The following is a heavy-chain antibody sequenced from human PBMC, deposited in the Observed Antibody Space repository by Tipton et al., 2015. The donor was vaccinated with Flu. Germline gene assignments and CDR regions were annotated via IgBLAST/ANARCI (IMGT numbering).Heavy chain of an antibody. CDR1: GYTFSGDY. J-gene: IGHJ4*02. V-gene: IGHV1-2*06. CDR2: INPKSGGT. CDR3: ARGTQQWDN. D-gene: IGHD6-13*01. Sequence: QMQLVQSGAEVKKPGASVKVSCKASGYTFSGDYMHWVRQAPGQGLEWMGRINPKSGGTNYAQKFQGRVTMIRDTSISTVYMGLSSLRSDDTAVYYCARGTQQWDNWGQGTLITVSS.